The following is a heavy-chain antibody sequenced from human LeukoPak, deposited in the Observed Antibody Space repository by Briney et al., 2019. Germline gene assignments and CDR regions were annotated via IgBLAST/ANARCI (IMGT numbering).Heavy chain of an antibody. CDR2: IWYDGSNK. CDR3: ARDWGRVVPALYYFDY. D-gene: IGHD2-2*01. V-gene: IGHV3-33*01. CDR1: GFTFSSYG. J-gene: IGHJ4*02. Sequence: PGRSLRLSCAASGFTFSSYGMHWVRQAPGKGLEWVAVIWYDGSNKYYADSVKGRFTISRDNSKNTLYLQMNSLRAEDTAVYYCARDWGRVVPALYYFDYWGQGTLVTVSS.